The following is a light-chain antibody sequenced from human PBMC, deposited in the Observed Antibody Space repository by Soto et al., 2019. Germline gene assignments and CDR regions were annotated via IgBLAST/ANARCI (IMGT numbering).Light chain of an antibody. CDR2: GAS. Sequence: EIVMTQSPATLSVSPGERATLSCRASQSVSRYLAWYQQKPGQAPRLLIYGASTRATDIPARFSGSGSGTEFTLTITSLQSKDFAVHYCQQYNDWPLITFAQGTRLEIK. J-gene: IGKJ5*01. CDR1: QSVSRY. CDR3: QQYNDWPLIT. V-gene: IGKV3-15*01.